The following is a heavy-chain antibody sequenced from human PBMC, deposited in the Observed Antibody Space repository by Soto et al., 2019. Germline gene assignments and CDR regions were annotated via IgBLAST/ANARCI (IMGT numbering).Heavy chain of an antibody. CDR1: GGTFSSYA. J-gene: IGHJ4*02. V-gene: IGHV1-69*13. CDR3: ARAIPYVYDYVWGSYRYGYFDY. Sequence: SVKVSFKASGGTFSSYAISWVRQAPGQGLEWMGGIIPIFGTANYAQKFQGRVTITADESTSTAYMELSSLRSEDTAVYYCARAIPYVYDYVWGSYRYGYFDYWGQGTLVTVSS. CDR2: IIPIFGTA. D-gene: IGHD3-16*02.